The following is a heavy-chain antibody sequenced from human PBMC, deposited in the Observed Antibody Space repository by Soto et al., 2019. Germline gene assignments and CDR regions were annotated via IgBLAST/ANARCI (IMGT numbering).Heavy chain of an antibody. J-gene: IGHJ3*02. Sequence: AGGSLRLSCAASGFTFSSYAMSWVRQAPGKGLEWVSAISGSGGSTYYADSVKGRFTISRDNSKNTLYLQMNSLRAEDTAVYYCAKEFRDAYYYDSSGYSPDAFEIWGQGTMVTVSS. V-gene: IGHV3-23*01. CDR2: ISGSGGST. CDR3: AKEFRDAYYYDSSGYSPDAFEI. CDR1: GFTFSSYA. D-gene: IGHD3-22*01.